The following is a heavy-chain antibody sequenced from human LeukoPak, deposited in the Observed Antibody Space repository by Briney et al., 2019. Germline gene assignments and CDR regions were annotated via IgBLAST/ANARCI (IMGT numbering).Heavy chain of an antibody. CDR2: NNHSRSN. V-gene: IGHV4-34*01. CDR3: ARRPIEAAGTVDY. D-gene: IGHD6-13*01. Sequence: SDTLSLTYAVYGGYFSGHYWSCIRHPPGKSLECSGKNNHSRSNNYTPSRKSRVTISVDTSNNQFSLKLSSVTAADAAVYYCARRPIEAAGTVDYWGQGTLVTVSS. J-gene: IGHJ4*02. CDR1: GGYFSGHY.